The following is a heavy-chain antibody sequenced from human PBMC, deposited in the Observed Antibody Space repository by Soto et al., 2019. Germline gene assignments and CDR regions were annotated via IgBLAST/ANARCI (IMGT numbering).Heavy chain of an antibody. CDR2: IIPIFGTA. V-gene: IGHV1-69*13. Sequence: SVKVSCKASGGTFSSYAISWVRQAPGQGLEWMGGIIPIFGTANYAQKFQGRVTITADESTSTAYMELSSLGSEDTAVYYCARDQAFWSAFIEPGQGIDVWGQGTTVTVYS. CDR3: ARDQAFWSAFIEPGQGIDV. CDR1: GGTFSSYA. J-gene: IGHJ6*02. D-gene: IGHD3-3*01.